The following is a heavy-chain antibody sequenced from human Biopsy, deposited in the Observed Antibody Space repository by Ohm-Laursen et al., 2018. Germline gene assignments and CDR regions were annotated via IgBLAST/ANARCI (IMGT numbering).Heavy chain of an antibody. V-gene: IGHV1-2*02. CDR3: AKGQDLRGGAEYFQH. Sequence: ASVTAFCKASGYTFTGQYLHWVRHVPGQGLEWMGWINPHSGTTKFAQDFQGRVTMTRDTSITTAYMELRRLRSDDTAVYYCAKGQDLRGGAEYFQHWGQGALVTVSS. CDR1: GYTFTGQY. J-gene: IGHJ1*01. CDR2: INPHSGTT. D-gene: IGHD2-15*01.